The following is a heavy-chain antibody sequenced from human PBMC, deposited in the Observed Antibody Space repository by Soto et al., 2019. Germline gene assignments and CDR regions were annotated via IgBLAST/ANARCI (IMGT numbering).Heavy chain of an antibody. Sequence: QVQLVQSGAEVKKPRSSVKVSCKASGGTFSSYAISWVRQAPGQGLEWMGGIIPIFGTANYAQKFQGRVTITADESTSTAYMELSSLRSEDTAVYYCARVRNIVVVPAAITLYYYYGMDVWGQGTTVTVSS. CDR2: IIPIFGTA. D-gene: IGHD2-2*01. J-gene: IGHJ6*02. CDR3: ARVRNIVVVPAAITLYYYYGMDV. V-gene: IGHV1-69*01. CDR1: GGTFSSYA.